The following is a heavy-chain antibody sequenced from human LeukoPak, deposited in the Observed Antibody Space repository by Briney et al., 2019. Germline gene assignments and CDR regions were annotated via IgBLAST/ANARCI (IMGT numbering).Heavy chain of an antibody. D-gene: IGHD4-17*01. CDR2: ISYDGSNK. CDR1: GFTFSSYG. V-gene: IGHV3-30*03. J-gene: IGHJ4*02. CDR3: ARVRTTVTYDY. Sequence: GGSLRLSCAASGFTFSSYGMHWVRQAPGKGLEWVAVISYDGSNKYYADSVKGRFTISRDNSKNTLYLQMNSLRAEDTAVYYCARVRTTVTYDYWGQGTLVTVSS.